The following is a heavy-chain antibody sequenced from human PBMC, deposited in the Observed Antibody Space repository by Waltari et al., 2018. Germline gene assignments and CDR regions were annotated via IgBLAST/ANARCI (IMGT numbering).Heavy chain of an antibody. V-gene: IGHV4-59*07. D-gene: IGHD2-21*02. CDR1: GCSIRAFY. CDR3: ARGGGGDWEWFDP. J-gene: IGHJ5*02. Sequence: QLQLQQSGPSLLNPSHTLSPICTFSGCSIRAFYWSWVRQPPGKGLDWIGYIYYTGSTNFNPSLKSRVTMSVDTSKNQFSLKLSSVTAADTAFYYCARGGGGDWEWFDPWGQGTLVTVSS. CDR2: IYYTGST.